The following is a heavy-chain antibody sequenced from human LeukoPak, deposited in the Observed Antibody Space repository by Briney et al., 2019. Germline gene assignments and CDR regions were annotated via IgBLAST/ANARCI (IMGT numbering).Heavy chain of an antibody. J-gene: IGHJ4*02. CDR2: ISGSGGST. Sequence: GGTLRLSCAASGFTFSSYGVSWVRQAPGKGLEWVSAISGSGGSTYYADSVKGRFTISRDNSKNTLYLQMNSLRAEDTAVYYCAKDRSVVVTNTDYWGQGTLVTVSS. V-gene: IGHV3-23*01. CDR3: AKDRSVVVTNTDY. CDR1: GFTFSSYG. D-gene: IGHD3-22*01.